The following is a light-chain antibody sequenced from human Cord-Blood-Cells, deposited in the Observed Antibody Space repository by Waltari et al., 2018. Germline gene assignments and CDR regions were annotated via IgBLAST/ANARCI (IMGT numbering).Light chain of an antibody. V-gene: IGKV2-30*02. CDR1: QSLVHSDGNTY. Sequence: DVVMTQSPPSLPVTLGQPASISCRSSQSLVHSDGNTYLNWFQQRPGQSPRRLIYKVSNRDSGVPDRFSGSGSGTDFTLKISRVEAEDVGVYYCMQALQTPWTFGQGTKVEIK. J-gene: IGKJ1*01. CDR2: KVS. CDR3: MQALQTPWT.